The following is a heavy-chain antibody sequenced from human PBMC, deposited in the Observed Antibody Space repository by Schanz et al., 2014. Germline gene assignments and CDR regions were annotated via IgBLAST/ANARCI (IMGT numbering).Heavy chain of an antibody. Sequence: QVXLVQSGAEVQKPGASVMLSCKTSGYSFTLFGVSGVLPAPGPGLEWMGCLRAYNGNMNYAPKFQGRVTMTTDTSTSTAYMELRNLRSDDTAVYYCARGLVRYFAYWGQGTLVTVSS. CDR2: LRAYNGNM. CDR1: GYSFTLFG. D-gene: IGHD2-8*02. J-gene: IGHJ4*02. V-gene: IGHV1-18*04. CDR3: ARGLVRYFAY.